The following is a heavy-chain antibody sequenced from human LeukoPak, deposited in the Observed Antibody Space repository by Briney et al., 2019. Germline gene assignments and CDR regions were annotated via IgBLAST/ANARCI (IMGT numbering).Heavy chain of an antibody. CDR2: ISSGSGTI. V-gene: IGHV3-48*01. CDR1: GFTFSSYS. CDR3: ARGRNYYYMDV. J-gene: IGHJ6*03. Sequence: PGGSLRLSCEASGFTFSSYSMNWVRQAPGKGLEWVSYISSGSGTIYYADSVKGRFTISRDNAKNSLYLQMNSLRAEDTAVYYCARGRNYYYMDVRGKGTTVTVSS.